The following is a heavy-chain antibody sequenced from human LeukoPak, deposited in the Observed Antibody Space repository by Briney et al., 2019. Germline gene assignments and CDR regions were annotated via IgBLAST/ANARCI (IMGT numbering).Heavy chain of an antibody. D-gene: IGHD6-19*01. J-gene: IGHJ4*02. CDR1: GFTFSSYG. CDR2: IWYDGSNK. V-gene: IGHV3-33*01. CDR3: ARDSEAVAGTFDY. Sequence: PGGSLRLSCAASGFTFSSYGMHWVRQAPGKGLEWVAVIWYDGSNKYYADSVKGRFTISRDNSKNTVYLQVNSLRAEDTAVYYCARDSEAVAGTFDYWGQGTLVTVSS.